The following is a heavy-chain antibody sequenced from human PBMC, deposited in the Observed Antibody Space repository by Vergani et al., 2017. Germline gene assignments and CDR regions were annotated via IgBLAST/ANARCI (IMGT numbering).Heavy chain of an antibody. J-gene: IGHJ4*02. D-gene: IGHD6-13*01. V-gene: IGHV3-74*01. Sequence: EVQLLESGGGLVQPGGSLRLSCAASGFTFSNFWMHWVRQAPGKGLVWVSRINGDGSDTKYADSVKGRFTISRDNAKNTLYLQINSLRVDDTAVYYCGREGGSSSWYYFDYWGQGTLVTVSS. CDR3: GREGGSSSWYYFDY. CDR2: INGDGSDT. CDR1: GFTFSNFW.